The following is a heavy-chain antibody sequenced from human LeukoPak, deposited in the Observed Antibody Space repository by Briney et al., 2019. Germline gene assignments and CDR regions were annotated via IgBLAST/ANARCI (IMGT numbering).Heavy chain of an antibody. CDR3: ARVIVGATAAFDI. CDR1: GFTFSSYS. Sequence: GRSLRLSCAASGFTFSSYSMNWVRQAPGKGLEWVSSISSSSSYIYYADSVKGRFTISRDNAKNSLYLQMNSLRAEDTAVYYCARVIVGATAAFDIWGQGTMVTVSS. CDR2: ISSSSSYI. J-gene: IGHJ3*02. V-gene: IGHV3-21*01. D-gene: IGHD1-26*01.